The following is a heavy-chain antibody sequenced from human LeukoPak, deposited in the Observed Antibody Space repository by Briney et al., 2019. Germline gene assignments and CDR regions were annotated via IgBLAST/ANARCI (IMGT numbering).Heavy chain of an antibody. CDR3: ASERWLQY. D-gene: IGHD5-24*01. CDR2: INNDGSST. CDR1: GFTFSSYD. V-gene: IGHV3-74*01. J-gene: IGHJ4*02. Sequence: GKSLRLSCAASGFTFSSYDMHWVRQAPGKGLVWVSRINNDGSSTNYADSVKGRFTISRDNAKNTLYLQMNSLRAEDTGVFYCASERWLQYWGQGTLVTISS.